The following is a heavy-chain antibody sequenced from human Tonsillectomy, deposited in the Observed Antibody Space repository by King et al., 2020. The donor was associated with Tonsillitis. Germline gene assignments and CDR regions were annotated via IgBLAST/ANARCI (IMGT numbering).Heavy chain of an antibody. CDR3: AHSLVGATFDAFDI. V-gene: IGHV2-5*01. Sequence: LKESGPTLVKPPQTLTLTCTFSGFSLSTSGVGVGWIRQPPGKALEWLSLIYWNDDKRYSPSLKSRLIITKDTSKNQVVLTMTNMDPVDTATYYCAHSLVGATFDAFDIWGQGTMVTVSS. CDR2: IYWNDDK. CDR1: GFSLSTSGVG. D-gene: IGHD1-26*01. J-gene: IGHJ3*02.